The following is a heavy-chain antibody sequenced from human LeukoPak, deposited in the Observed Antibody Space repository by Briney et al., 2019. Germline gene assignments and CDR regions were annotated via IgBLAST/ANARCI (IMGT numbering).Heavy chain of an antibody. V-gene: IGHV3-15*01. CDR1: GFTFSNAW. D-gene: IGHD3-10*01. Sequence: PGGSLRLSCAASGFTFSNAWMSWVRQAPGKGLEWVGRIKSKTDGGTTDYAAPVKGRFTISRDDSKNTLYLQMNSLKTEDTAVYYCTTRIVLIWFGETRPNDYWGQGTLVTVSS. CDR3: TTRIVLIWFGETRPNDY. J-gene: IGHJ4*02. CDR2: IKSKTDGGTT.